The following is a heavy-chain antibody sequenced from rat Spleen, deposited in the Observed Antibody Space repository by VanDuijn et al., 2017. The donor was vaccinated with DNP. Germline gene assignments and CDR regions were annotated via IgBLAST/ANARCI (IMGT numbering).Heavy chain of an antibody. CDR1: GFTFSSYW. CDR3: TTTGDD. CDR2: INPDGGNT. J-gene: IGHJ2*01. V-gene: IGHV5-58*01. D-gene: IGHD4-2*01. Sequence: EVQLVETGGGLVQPGRSLKLSCVASGFTFSSYWMYWIRQAPGKGLEWVASINPDGGNTYYPDSVKGRFTISRDNAKSSLYLQMDSLRSEDTATYYCTTTGDDWGQGVMVTVSS.